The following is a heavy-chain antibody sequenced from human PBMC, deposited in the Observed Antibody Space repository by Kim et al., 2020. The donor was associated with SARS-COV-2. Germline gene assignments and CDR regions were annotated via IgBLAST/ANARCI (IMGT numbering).Heavy chain of an antibody. CDR2: TYSTGSA. CDR1: GGFVRTYY. J-gene: IGHJ4*02. Sequence: SETLSLTCIVSGGFVRTYYWHWIRQPAGKGLEWIGTTYSTGSANYNPSLKSRATMSINMSKNQFSLTLDSVTAADTAFYYCARGRGLTEFDSWGQGTLVTVSS. V-gene: IGHV4-4*07. CDR3: ARGRGLTEFDS.